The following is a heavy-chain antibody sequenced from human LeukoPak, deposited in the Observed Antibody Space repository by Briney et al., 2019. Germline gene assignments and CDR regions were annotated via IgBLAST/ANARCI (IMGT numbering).Heavy chain of an antibody. J-gene: IGHJ6*03. Sequence: GGSLRLSCAASGFTFSSYEMNWVRQAPGKGLEWVSYISSSGSTIYYADSVKGRFTISRDNAKNSLYLQMNSLRAEDTAVYYCARDRRGVAGTYYYYYYMDVWGKGTTVTISS. V-gene: IGHV3-48*03. CDR3: ARDRRGVAGTYYYYYYMDV. D-gene: IGHD6-19*01. CDR1: GFTFSSYE. CDR2: ISSSGSTI.